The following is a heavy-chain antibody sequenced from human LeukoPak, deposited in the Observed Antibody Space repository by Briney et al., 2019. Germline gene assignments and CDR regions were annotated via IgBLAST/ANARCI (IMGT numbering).Heavy chain of an antibody. D-gene: IGHD6-19*01. CDR2: INLNTGGT. V-gene: IGHV1-2*02. CDR1: GYTFTSYY. CDR3: ARWGSGWYLDY. J-gene: IGHJ4*02. Sequence: GASVKVSCKASGYTFTSYYIHWVRQAPGQGLEWMGRINLNTGGTNYAQKSQGRVTMTRDTSISTAYMELSRLTSDDTAVYYCARWGSGWYLDYWGQGTLVTVSS.